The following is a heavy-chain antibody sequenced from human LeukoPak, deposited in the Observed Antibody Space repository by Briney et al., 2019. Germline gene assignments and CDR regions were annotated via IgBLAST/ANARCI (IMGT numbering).Heavy chain of an antibody. V-gene: IGHV4-34*01. CDR2: INHSGST. D-gene: IGHD3-3*01. CDR3: ARGRRDDFWSGYPKRNWFDP. J-gene: IGHJ5*02. CDR1: GGSFSGYY. Sequence: SETLSLTCAVYGGSFSGYYWSWIRQPPGKGLEWIGEINHSGSTNYNPSLKSRVTTSVDTSKNQFSLKLSSVTAADTAVYYCARGRRDDFWSGYPKRNWFDPWGQGTLVTVSS.